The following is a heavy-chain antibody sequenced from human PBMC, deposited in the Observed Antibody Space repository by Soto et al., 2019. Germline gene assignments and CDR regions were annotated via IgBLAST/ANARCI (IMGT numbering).Heavy chain of an antibody. Sequence: XETLSLTCSVAGASVRRGSDYWSWIRQPPGKGLEWLGYVYNSGGTNYNPSLKSRLTLSVDTSKNEFSLRLSSVTPADTAVYYCAREIRKGLNFDYWGQGTLVTVSS. J-gene: IGHJ4*02. CDR2: VYNSGGT. V-gene: IGHV4-61*01. CDR3: AREIRKGLNFDY. CDR1: GASVRRGSDY.